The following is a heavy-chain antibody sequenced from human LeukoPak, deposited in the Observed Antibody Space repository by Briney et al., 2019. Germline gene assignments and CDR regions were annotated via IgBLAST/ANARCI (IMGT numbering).Heavy chain of an antibody. CDR2: IYYSGST. J-gene: IGHJ4*02. Sequence: SETLSLTCTVSGGSISSYYWSRIRQPPGKGLEWIGYIYYSGSTNYNPSLKSRVTISVDTSKNQFSLKLSSVTAADTAVYYCARTLPDSGSYYFDYWGQGTLVTVSS. CDR1: GGSISSYY. D-gene: IGHD1-26*01. V-gene: IGHV4-59*01. CDR3: ARTLPDSGSYYFDY.